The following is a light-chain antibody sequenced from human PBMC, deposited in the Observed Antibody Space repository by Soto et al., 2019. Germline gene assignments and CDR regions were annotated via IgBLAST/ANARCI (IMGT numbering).Light chain of an antibody. CDR2: TNV. CDR3: AAWDDSLKSPV. Sequence: QSVLTQPPSASGTPGQRVTISCSGSNSNIGSDSVCWYQHLPGTAPRLIIHTNVLRPSGVPDRFSGSKSGTSASLAISGLQSEDEADYYCAAWDDSLKSPVFGGGTKLTVL. J-gene: IGLJ3*02. CDR1: NSNIGSDS. V-gene: IGLV1-44*01.